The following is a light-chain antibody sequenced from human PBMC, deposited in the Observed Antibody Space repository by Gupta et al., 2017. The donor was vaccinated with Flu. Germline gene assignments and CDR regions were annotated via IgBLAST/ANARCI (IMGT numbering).Light chain of an antibody. CDR3: QVWDIVGNHPV. V-gene: IGLV3-21*02. CDR2: DDS. CDR1: NIGDKT. J-gene: IGLJ3*02. Sequence: SYVLTQPPSVSVAPGQTARITCGGNNIGDKTVHWYQQKPGQAPVLVVYDDSDRPSGIPERFSGSNSGNTATLTITRVEAGDEADYCCQVWDIVGNHPVFGGGTKLTVL.